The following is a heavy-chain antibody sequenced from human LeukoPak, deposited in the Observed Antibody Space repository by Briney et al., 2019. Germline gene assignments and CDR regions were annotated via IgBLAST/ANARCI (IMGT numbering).Heavy chain of an antibody. CDR3: ARAERFLEWSFDY. V-gene: IGHV1-24*01. CDR1: GYTLTELS. D-gene: IGHD3-3*01. CDR2: FDPEDGET. J-gene: IGHJ4*02. Sequence: GASVKVSCKVSGYTLTELSMHWVRQAPGKGLEWMGGFDPEDGETIYAQNLQGRVTMTTDTSTSTAYMELRSLRSDDTAVYYCARAERFLEWSFDYWGQGTLVTVSS.